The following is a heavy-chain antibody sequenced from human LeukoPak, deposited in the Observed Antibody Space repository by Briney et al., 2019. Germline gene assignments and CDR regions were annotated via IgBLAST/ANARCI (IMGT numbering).Heavy chain of an antibody. D-gene: IGHD3-9*01. J-gene: IGHJ4*02. CDR1: GFTFSSYA. Sequence: PGGSLRLSCAASGFTFSSYAMSWVRQAPGKGLEWVSAISGSGGSTYYADSVKGRFTISRDNSKNTLYLQMNSLRAEDTAVYYCAKGEDILTGYYVGGFDYWGQGTLVTVSS. CDR3: AKGEDILTGYYVGGFDY. CDR2: ISGSGGST. V-gene: IGHV3-23*01.